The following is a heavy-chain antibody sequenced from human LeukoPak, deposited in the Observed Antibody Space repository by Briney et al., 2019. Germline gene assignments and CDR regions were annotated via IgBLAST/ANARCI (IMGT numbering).Heavy chain of an antibody. CDR3: ASTSRGVIDY. Sequence: TGGSLRLSCAASGFTFSNYAMQWVRQAPGKGLEWLAVISFDGNNEYYADSVKGRFTISRDNSKNTLYLQMNSLRGEDAAVYYCASTSRGVIDYWGQGTLVTVSS. CDR2: ISFDGNNE. CDR1: GFTFSNYA. V-gene: IGHV3-30-3*01. D-gene: IGHD3-10*01. J-gene: IGHJ4*02.